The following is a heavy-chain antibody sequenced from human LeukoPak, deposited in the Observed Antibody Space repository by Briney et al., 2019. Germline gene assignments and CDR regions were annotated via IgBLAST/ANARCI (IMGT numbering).Heavy chain of an antibody. D-gene: IGHD3-22*01. CDR2: IYHSGST. Sequence: SETLSLTCAVSGGSISSSNWWSWVRQPPGKGLEWIGEIYHSGSTNYNPSLKSRVTISVDKSKNQFSLKLSSVTAADTAVYYCASMGTLNSSGYYYGGYWGQGTLVTVSS. V-gene: IGHV4-4*02. J-gene: IGHJ4*02. CDR3: ASMGTLNSSGYYYGGY. CDR1: GGSISSSNW.